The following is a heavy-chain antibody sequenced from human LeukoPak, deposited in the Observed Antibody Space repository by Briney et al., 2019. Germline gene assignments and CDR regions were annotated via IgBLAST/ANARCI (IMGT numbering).Heavy chain of an antibody. D-gene: IGHD3-10*01. CDR2: IQQDGSEK. Sequence: GGSLRLSCAASGFTFNYYWLTWVRQAPGKGLEWVANIQQDGSEKYYVDYVKGRFIISRDNAKNSLYLQMNSLRAEDTAVYYCARVRKLRTRGVMDPLDYWGQGTLVTVSS. CDR3: ARVRKLRTRGVMDPLDY. V-gene: IGHV3-7*01. CDR1: GFTFNYYW. J-gene: IGHJ4*02.